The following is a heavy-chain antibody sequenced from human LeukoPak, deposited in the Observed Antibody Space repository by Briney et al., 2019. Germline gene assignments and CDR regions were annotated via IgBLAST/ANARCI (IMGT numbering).Heavy chain of an antibody. J-gene: IGHJ4*02. CDR1: GFSFSSYG. Sequence: PGGSLRPSCAASGFSFSSYGMHWVRQAPGKGLEWVAVMSSDGSSKYYVDSVKGRFTISRDNSKNTLYLQMSSLRAEDTAVYYCAKEIRYYYDSSGPHALFDYWGQGTLVTVSS. D-gene: IGHD3-22*01. V-gene: IGHV3-30*18. CDR3: AKEIRYYYDSSGPHALFDY. CDR2: MSSDGSSK.